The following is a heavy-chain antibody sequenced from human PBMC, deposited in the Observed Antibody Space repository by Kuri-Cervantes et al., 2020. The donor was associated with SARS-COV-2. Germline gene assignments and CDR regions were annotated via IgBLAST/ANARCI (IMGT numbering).Heavy chain of an antibody. CDR2: IIPVLGIA. D-gene: IGHD5-12*01. Sequence: SVKVSCKASGGTFSSYTISWVRQAPGQGLEWMGRIIPVLGIANYAQKFQGRVTITADKSTSTAYMELSSLRSEDTAVYYCARASSGYDLDIDYWGQGTLVTVSS. CDR1: GGTFSSYT. J-gene: IGHJ4*02. CDR3: ARASSGYDLDIDY. V-gene: IGHV1-69*02.